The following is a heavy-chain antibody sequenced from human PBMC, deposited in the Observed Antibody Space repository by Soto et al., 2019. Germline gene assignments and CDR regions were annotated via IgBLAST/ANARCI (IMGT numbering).Heavy chain of an antibody. CDR1: GFTFSSYS. V-gene: IGHV3-21*01. D-gene: IGHD3-10*01. Sequence: PGGSLRLSCAASGFTFSSYSMNWVRQAPGKGRELVSSISSSSSYIYYADSVKGRFTISRDNAKNSLYLQMNSLRAEDTTVYYWARLPRSAALWFRAPGVSDAFDIWGQGTMVTVSS. CDR3: ARLPRSAALWFRAPGVSDAFDI. J-gene: IGHJ3*02. CDR2: ISSSSSYI.